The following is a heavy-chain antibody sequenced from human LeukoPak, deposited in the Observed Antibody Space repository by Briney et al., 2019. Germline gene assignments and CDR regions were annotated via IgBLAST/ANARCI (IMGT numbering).Heavy chain of an antibody. Sequence: GGSLRLSYAASGFTFSNAWMSWVRQAPGKGLEWVGRIKSKTDGGTTDFAAPVKGRFTISRDDSKNTLYLQMNSLKTEDTAVYYCTTGSIVVVPAAMMGDYWGQGTLVTVSS. CDR1: GFTFSNAW. CDR3: TTGSIVVVPAAMMGDY. CDR2: IKSKTDGGTT. V-gene: IGHV3-15*01. J-gene: IGHJ4*02. D-gene: IGHD2-2*01.